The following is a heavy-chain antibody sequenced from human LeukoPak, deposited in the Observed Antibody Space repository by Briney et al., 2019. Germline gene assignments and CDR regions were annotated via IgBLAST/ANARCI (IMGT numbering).Heavy chain of an antibody. V-gene: IGHV3-23*01. Sequence: GWSLRLSCAASGFTFSSYAMSWVRQAPGKGRDGVAAICGSGCSTYYADSVKGRFTISRDNSKNTLYLQMNSLTPEDTALYYFAKAQITIFGVVTALTYWGQGTLVTVSS. CDR3: AKAQITIFGVVTALTY. CDR2: ICGSGCST. J-gene: IGHJ4*02. D-gene: IGHD3-3*01. CDR1: GFTFSSYA.